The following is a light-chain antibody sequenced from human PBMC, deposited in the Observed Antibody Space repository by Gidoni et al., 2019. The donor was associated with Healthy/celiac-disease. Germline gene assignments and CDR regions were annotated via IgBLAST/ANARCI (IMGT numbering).Light chain of an antibody. J-gene: IGKJ1*01. CDR3: QQSYSTPRT. CDR2: AAS. CDR1: QRISSY. V-gene: IGKV1-39*01. Sequence: DIQMTQSLSSLSASVGDRVNITCRASQRISSYLNLYQQKPGKAPKPLIYAASSLQSGVPSRFSGSVSGTDFTLTISSLQPEGFTTYYCQQSYSTPRTFGQGTKVEIK.